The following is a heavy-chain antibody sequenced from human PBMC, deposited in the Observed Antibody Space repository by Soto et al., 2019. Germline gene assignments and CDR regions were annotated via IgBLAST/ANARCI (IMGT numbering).Heavy chain of an antibody. V-gene: IGHV4-39*01. J-gene: IGHJ4*02. CDR1: GGSISSSSYY. Sequence: PSETLSLTCTVPGGSISSSSYYWGWIRQPPGRGLEWIGSIYYSGSTYYNPSLKSRVTISVDTSKNQFSLKLSSVTAADTAVYYCARYFDWLSPKQNFDYWGQGTLVTVSS. D-gene: IGHD3-9*01. CDR2: IYYSGST. CDR3: ARYFDWLSPKQNFDY.